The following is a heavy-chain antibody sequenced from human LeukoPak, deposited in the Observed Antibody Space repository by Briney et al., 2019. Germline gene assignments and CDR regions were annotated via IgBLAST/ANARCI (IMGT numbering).Heavy chain of an antibody. V-gene: IGHV1-8*01. CDR2: MNPNSGNT. CDR1: GNTFTSYD. CDR3: ARGTMLRGAAAGTCGY. D-gene: IGHD6-13*01. J-gene: IGHJ4*02. Sequence: ASVKVSCKASGNTFTSYDINWVRQATGQGLEWMGWMNPNSGNTGYAQKFQGRVTMTRNTSISTAYMELSSLRSEDTAVYYCARGTMLRGAAAGTCGYWGQGTLVTVSS.